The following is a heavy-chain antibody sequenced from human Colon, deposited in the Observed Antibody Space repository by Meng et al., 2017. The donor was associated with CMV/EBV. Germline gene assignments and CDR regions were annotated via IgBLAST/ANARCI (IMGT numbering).Heavy chain of an antibody. CDR1: GGSMNYFH. D-gene: IGHD2-21*01. CDR2: IYYSGST. V-gene: IGHV4-59*01. CDR3: ARVGGARSPPGV. Sequence: SETLSLTCSVSGGSMNYFHWSWIRQPPGKGLEWIGYIYYSGSTNYNPSLKSRVTISVDTSKNQFSLKMTSVTAADTAVYYCARVGGARSPPGVWGQGTLVTVSS. J-gene: IGHJ4*02.